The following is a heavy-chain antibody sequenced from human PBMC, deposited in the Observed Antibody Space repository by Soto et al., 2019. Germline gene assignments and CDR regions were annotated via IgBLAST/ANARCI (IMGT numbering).Heavy chain of an antibody. J-gene: IGHJ4*02. Sequence: GGSLRLSCAASGFTFSSYDMHWVRQATGKGLEWVSASGDDGTTYYADSVKGRFTISRDNSKNTLLLQMNSLRAEDTAIYYCAKKVNSGSGSQYFDYWGQGTLVTVSS. D-gene: IGHD3-10*01. V-gene: IGHV3-23*01. CDR1: GFTFSSYD. CDR2: SGDDGTT. CDR3: AKKVNSGSGSQYFDY.